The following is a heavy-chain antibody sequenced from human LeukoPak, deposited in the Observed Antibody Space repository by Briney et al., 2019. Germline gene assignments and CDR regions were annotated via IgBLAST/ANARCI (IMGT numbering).Heavy chain of an antibody. V-gene: IGHV3-23*01. CDR1: GFTFSSYA. D-gene: IGHD5-18*01. CDR2: TSGDGGAT. Sequence: GGSLRLSCAASGFTFSSYAMSWVRQSTGKGLEWVSSTSGDGGATYYSNSVKGRFTISRDNSRNTLYLQMNSLRAEDTAVYYCANQLRFVGYFDYWGQGTLVTVSS. CDR3: ANQLRFVGYFDY. J-gene: IGHJ4*02.